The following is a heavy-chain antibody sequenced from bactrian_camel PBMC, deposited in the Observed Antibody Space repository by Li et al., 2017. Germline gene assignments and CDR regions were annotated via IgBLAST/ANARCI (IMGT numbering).Heavy chain of an antibody. J-gene: IGHJ6*01. CDR2: FIDSDGIT. V-gene: IGHV3S63*01. Sequence: HVQLVESGGESVQAGGSLRLSCVASGATQDIGCMGWFRQVPGLEREGIGFIDSDGITTYADSLKARFTISRDNAKSTLYLQMNNLKPEDTAMYYCAADRALDDDCYVGSLYTDFAYWGQGTQVTVS. CDR1: GATQDIGC. CDR3: AADRALDDDCYVGSLYTDFAY. D-gene: IGHD3*01.